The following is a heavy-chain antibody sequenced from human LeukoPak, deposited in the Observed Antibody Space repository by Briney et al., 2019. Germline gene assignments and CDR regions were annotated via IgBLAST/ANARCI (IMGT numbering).Heavy chain of an antibody. CDR2: IQDDGSNK. V-gene: IGHV3-30*02. CDR1: GFTFSSYG. D-gene: IGHD3-22*01. Sequence: QSGGSLRLSCAASGFTFSSYGMHWVRQAPGKGLEWVASIQDDGSNKDYGDSVKGRFTISRGNSKNTLYLQMNILRAEDMAVYYCAKGLYYYDSSVFPAWGQGTLVTVSS. CDR3: AKGLYYYDSSVFPA. J-gene: IGHJ5*02.